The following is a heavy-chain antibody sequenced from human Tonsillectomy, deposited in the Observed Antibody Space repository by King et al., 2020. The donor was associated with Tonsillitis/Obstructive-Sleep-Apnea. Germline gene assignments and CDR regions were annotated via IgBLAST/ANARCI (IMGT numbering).Heavy chain of an antibody. CDR1: CGSISSYY. CDR3: ARVSDYMDWYFDL. Sequence: LQLQESGPGLVKPSETLSLTCTVSCGSISSYYWSWIRQPPGKGLEWIGYIYYSGSTNYNPSLKSRVTISVDTSKNQFSLKLSSVTAADTAVYYCARVSDYMDWYFDLWGRGTLVTVSS. CDR2: IYYSGST. D-gene: IGHD4-11*01. J-gene: IGHJ2*01. V-gene: IGHV4-59*01.